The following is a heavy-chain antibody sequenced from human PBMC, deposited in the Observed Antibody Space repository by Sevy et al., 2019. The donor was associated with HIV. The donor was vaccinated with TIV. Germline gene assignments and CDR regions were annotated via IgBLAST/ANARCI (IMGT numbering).Heavy chain of an antibody. CDR3: ARDYYYGSGSYPSQYYYYGMDV. CDR2: MNPNSGNT. CDR1: GYTFTSYD. Sequence: ASVKVSCKASGYTFTSYDINWVRQATGQGLEWMGWMNPNSGNTGYAQKFQGRVTMTRNTSISTAYMELSSLRSEDTVVYYCARDYYYGSGSYPSQYYYYGMDVWGQGTTVTVSS. D-gene: IGHD3-10*01. V-gene: IGHV1-8*01. J-gene: IGHJ6*02.